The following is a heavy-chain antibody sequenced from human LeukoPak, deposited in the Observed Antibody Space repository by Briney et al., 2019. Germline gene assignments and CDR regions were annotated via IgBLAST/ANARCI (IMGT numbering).Heavy chain of an antibody. CDR2: LRYDGSNK. V-gene: IGHV3-30*02. J-gene: IGHJ4*02. CDR3: AKLGFTIFGVDMEDYFDY. D-gene: IGHD3-3*01. CDR1: GFTFSNYG. Sequence: PGGSLRLSCAASGFTFSNYGMHWVRQAPGKGLKWVAFLRYDGSNKYYADSVKGRFTISRDNSKNTLYLQMNSLRAEDTAVYYCAKLGFTIFGVDMEDYFDYWGQGTLVTVSS.